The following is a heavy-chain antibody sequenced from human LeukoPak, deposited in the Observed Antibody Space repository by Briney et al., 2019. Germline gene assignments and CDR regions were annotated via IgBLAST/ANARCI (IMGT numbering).Heavy chain of an antibody. J-gene: IGHJ4*02. CDR1: GYSFTSYW. D-gene: IGHD6-19*01. Sequence: GESLKISCKGSGYSFTSYWAGWVRQMPGKGLEWMGIIYPDDSDTRYSPSFQGQVTISADKSISTAYLQWSSLKASDTAMYYCARHPSIAVAEFNFDYWGQGTLVTVSS. CDR3: ARHPSIAVAEFNFDY. V-gene: IGHV5-51*01. CDR2: IYPDDSDT.